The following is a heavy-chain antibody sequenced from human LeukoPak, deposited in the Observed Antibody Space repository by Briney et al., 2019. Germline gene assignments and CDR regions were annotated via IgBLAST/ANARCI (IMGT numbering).Heavy chain of an antibody. D-gene: IGHD1-26*01. J-gene: IGHJ6*03. CDR3: ARESYSGSYYYYYMDV. CDR1: WFNFQSFG. Sequence: GSLEPFWSAVWFNFQSFGMHLVRQASGEGVGWVAQIKQDGSEKYYVDSVKGRFTISRDNAKNSPYLQMNSLRAEDTAVYYCARESYSGSYYYYYMDVWGKGTTITVSS. CDR2: IKQDGSEK. V-gene: IGHV3-7*01.